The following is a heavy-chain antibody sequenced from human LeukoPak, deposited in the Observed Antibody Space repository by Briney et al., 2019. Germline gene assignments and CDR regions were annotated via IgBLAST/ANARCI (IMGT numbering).Heavy chain of an antibody. CDR3: ARGRPHGNDY. D-gene: IGHD4-23*01. V-gene: IGHV3-74*01. CDR2: INGDGSST. Sequence: PGGSLRLSCAASGFTFSSYWMYWVRQAPGKGLVGVSRINGDGSSTYYADSVKGRFSISRDNAKNTLYLQMNSLRVEDTAVYYCARGRPHGNDYWGQGTLVTVSS. CDR1: GFTFSSYW. J-gene: IGHJ4*02.